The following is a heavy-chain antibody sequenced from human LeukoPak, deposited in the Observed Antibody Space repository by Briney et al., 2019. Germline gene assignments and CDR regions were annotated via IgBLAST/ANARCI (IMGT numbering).Heavy chain of an antibody. Sequence: SETLSLTCTVSGGSISSSSYYWGWIRQPPGKGLEWIGRIYYSGSTYYNPSLKSRVTISVDTSKNQFSLKLSSVTAADTAVYYCASRSSGGGWFDPWGQGTLVTVSS. J-gene: IGHJ5*02. CDR3: ASRSSGGGWFDP. D-gene: IGHD6-19*01. CDR2: IYYSGST. CDR1: GGSISSSSYY. V-gene: IGHV4-39*01.